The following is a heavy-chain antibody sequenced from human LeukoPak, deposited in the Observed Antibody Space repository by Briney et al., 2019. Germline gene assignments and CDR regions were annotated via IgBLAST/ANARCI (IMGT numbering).Heavy chain of an antibody. CDR2: ISKDGSDT. J-gene: IGHJ2*01. CDR3: AKDRTVGASYWYFDL. D-gene: IGHD1-26*01. Sequence: PGGSLRLSCAASGFTFSSYAMFWVRQAPGKGLEWVTIISKDGSDTFYADSVKGRFTISRDSSKNTLFLHMNTPRAEDTAIYYCAKDRTVGASYWYFDLWGRGTLVTVSS. CDR1: GFTFSSYA. V-gene: IGHV3-30-3*02.